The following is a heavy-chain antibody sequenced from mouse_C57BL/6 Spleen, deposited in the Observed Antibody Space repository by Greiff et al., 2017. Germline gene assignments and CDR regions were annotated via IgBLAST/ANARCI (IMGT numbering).Heavy chain of an antibody. CDR3: ARRVIFDY. J-gene: IGHJ2*01. CDR1: GFTFSDYG. D-gene: IGHD1-1*01. CDR2: ISSGSSTI. Sequence: EVQRVAPGGGLVKPGGSLKLSCAASGFTFSDYGMHWVRQAPEKGLEWVAYISSGSSTIYYADTVKGRFTISRDNAKNTLFLKMTSLRSEDTAMYYCARRVIFDYWGQGTTLTVSS. V-gene: IGHV5-17*01.